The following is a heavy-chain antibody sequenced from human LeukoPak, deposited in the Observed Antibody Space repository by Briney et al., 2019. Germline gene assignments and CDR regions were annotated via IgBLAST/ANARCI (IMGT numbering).Heavy chain of an antibody. D-gene: IGHD2-8*01. CDR1: GFTFSSYS. V-gene: IGHV3-21*01. Sequence: KPGGSLRLSCAASGFTFSSYSMNWVRQAPGKGLEWVSSISSSSSYIYYADSVKGRFTISRDNAKNSLYLQMNSLRAEDTAVYYCAGGSSGDCTNGVCYYYYYYYMDVWGKGTTVTVSS. CDR3: AGGSSGDCTNGVCYYYYYYYMDV. CDR2: ISSSSSYI. J-gene: IGHJ6*03.